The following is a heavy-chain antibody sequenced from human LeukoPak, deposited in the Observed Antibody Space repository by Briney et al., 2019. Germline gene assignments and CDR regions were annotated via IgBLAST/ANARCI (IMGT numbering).Heavy chain of an antibody. CDR1: GFIFSDYA. J-gene: IGHJ4*02. CDR2: ISDSKRGDTT. D-gene: IGHD3-22*01. Sequence: PGRSLSLSCGVSGFIFSDYAMSGVRQAPGRGLEWVLAISDSKRGDTTSYADSVKGRFNISRDTSKNTLSLQMSRLRVEDTAVYYCAKVPNYYDTTTYYGGGQGTLVALS. CDR3: AKVPNYYDTTTYYG. V-gene: IGHV3-23*01.